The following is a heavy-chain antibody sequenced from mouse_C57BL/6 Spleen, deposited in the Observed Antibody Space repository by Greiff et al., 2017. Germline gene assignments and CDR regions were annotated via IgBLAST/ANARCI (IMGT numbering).Heavy chain of an antibody. CDR3: ASPCDDSGDWYFDV. J-gene: IGHJ1*03. D-gene: IGHD1-3*01. V-gene: IGHV14-3*01. CDR1: GFNIKNTY. Sequence: VQLEQPVAELVRPGASVKLSCTASGFNIKNTYMHWVKQRPEQGLEWIGKIDPANGNTKYAPKFQGKATITADTSSNTAYLQLSSRTSEEPAIYYCASPCDDSGDWYFDVWGTGTTVTVSS. CDR2: IDPANGNT.